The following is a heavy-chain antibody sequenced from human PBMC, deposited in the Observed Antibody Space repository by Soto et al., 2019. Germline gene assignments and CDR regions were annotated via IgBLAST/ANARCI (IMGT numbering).Heavy chain of an antibody. CDR1: GGSISSSNW. D-gene: IGHD3-10*01. Sequence: SETLSLTCAVSGGSISSSNWWSWVRQPPGKGLEWIGEIYHSGSTNYNPSLKSRVTISVDKSKNQFSLKLSSVTAADTAVYYCARVYYGSGSYYNVYWFDPWGQGTLVTVSS. CDR3: ARVYYGSGSYYNVYWFDP. J-gene: IGHJ5*02. V-gene: IGHV4-4*02. CDR2: IYHSGST.